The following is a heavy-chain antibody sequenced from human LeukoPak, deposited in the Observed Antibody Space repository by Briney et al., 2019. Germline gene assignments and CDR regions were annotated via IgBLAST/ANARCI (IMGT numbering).Heavy chain of an antibody. V-gene: IGHV4-4*07. CDR2: IYTSGST. CDR3: ARDTLAAAGNYYYYYMDV. J-gene: IGHJ6*03. Sequence: SETLSLTCTVSGGSISSYYWSWIRQPAGKGLEWNGRIYTSGSTNYNPSLKSRVTMSVDTSKNQFSLKLSSVTAADTAVYYCARDTLAAAGNYYYYYMDVWGKGTTVTISS. CDR1: GGSISSYY. D-gene: IGHD6-13*01.